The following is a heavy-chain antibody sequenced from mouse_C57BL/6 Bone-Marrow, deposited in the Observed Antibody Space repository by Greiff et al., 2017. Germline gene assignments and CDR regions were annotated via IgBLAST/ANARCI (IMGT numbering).Heavy chain of an antibody. J-gene: IGHJ4*01. CDR1: GYTFTDYY. Sequence: VQLQQSGPELVKPGASVKISCKASGYTFTDYYMNWVKQSHGKSLEWIGDINPNNGGTSYNQKFKGKATLTVDKSSSTAYMELRSLTSEDSAVYYCASSGYYCAMDYWGQGTTVTVSS. V-gene: IGHV1-26*01. CDR3: ASSGYYCAMDY. D-gene: IGHD6-1*01. CDR2: INPNNGGT.